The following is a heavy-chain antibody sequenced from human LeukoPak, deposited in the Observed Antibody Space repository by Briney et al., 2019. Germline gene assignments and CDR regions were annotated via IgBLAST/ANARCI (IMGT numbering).Heavy chain of an antibody. V-gene: IGHV7-4-1*02. J-gene: IGHJ4*02. CDR2: INTNTGNP. Sequence: ASVKVSCKASGYTFTSYAMNWVRQAPGQGLEWMGWINTNTGNPTYAQGFTGRFVFSLDTSVSTAYLQISSLKAEDTAVYYCATLSQSWFGELLPATFDYWGQGTLVTVSS. CDR3: ATLSQSWFGELLPATFDY. CDR1: GYTFTSYA. D-gene: IGHD3-10*01.